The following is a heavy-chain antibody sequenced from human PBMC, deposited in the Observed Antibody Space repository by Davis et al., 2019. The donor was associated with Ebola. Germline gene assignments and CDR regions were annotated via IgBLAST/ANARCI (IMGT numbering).Heavy chain of an antibody. CDR2: IKQDGSEK. J-gene: IGHJ4*02. CDR3: ASINFWSGYYTHS. V-gene: IGHV3-7*03. CDR1: EFTFSSNW. D-gene: IGHD3-3*01. Sequence: GESLKISCAASEFTFSSNWMNWVRQAPGKGLEWVANIKQDGSEKYYVDSVKGRFTISRDNAKKSLFLQMNSLRAEDTAVYYCASINFWSGYYTHSWGQGTLVTVSS.